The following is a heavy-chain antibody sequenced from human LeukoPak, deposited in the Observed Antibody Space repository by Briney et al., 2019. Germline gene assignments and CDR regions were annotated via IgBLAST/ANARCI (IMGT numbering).Heavy chain of an antibody. CDR2: IIPILGIA. D-gene: IGHD3-22*01. CDR1: GGTFSSYT. V-gene: IGHV1-69*02. Sequence: SVKVSCKASGGTFSSYTISWVRQAPGQGLEWMGRIIPILGIANYAQKFQGRVTITADKSTSTAYMELSSLRSEDTAVYYCADHYYNSSGYYKYFDYWGQGTLVTVSS. J-gene: IGHJ4*02. CDR3: ADHYYNSSGYYKYFDY.